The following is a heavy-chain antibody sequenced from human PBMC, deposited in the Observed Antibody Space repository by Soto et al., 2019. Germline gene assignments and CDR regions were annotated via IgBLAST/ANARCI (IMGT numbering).Heavy chain of an antibody. Sequence: GGSLRLSCAASGFTFRSYAMHWVRQAPGKGLEWVAVISYDGSNKYYADSVKGRFTISRDNSKNTLYLQMNSLRAEDTAVYYCASGFLEWLLIYWGQGTLVTVSS. CDR1: GFTFRSYA. J-gene: IGHJ4*02. CDR2: ISYDGSNK. D-gene: IGHD3-3*01. V-gene: IGHV3-30-3*01. CDR3: ASGFLEWLLIY.